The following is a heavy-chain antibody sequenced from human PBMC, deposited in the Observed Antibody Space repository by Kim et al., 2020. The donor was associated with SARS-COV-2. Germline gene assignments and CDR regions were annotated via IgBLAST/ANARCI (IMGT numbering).Heavy chain of an antibody. CDR1: GDTFANFA. J-gene: IGHJ6*02. CDR3: ARGRYAGYYGMDV. V-gene: IGHV1-3*02. Sequence: ASVKVSCKGSGDTFANFAIHWVRQAPGQSLEWMGWSNAGNFDTKYSQEFQGRLTISRDTSASIVYMELSSLRSEDMAVYYGARGRYAGYYGMDVWGQGTTVTVSS. D-gene: IGHD1-1*01. CDR2: SNAGNFDT.